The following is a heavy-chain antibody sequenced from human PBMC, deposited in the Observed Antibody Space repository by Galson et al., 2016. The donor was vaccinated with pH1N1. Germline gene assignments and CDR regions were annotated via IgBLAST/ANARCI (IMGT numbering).Heavy chain of an antibody. D-gene: IGHD1-26*01. V-gene: IGHV4-39*01. Sequence: SETLSLTCTVSGGSISSSSYYWGWIRQPPGKGLEWIGSICYSGSTYYTASLKSRVTIYVDTSKNQFSLKLNSVTAADTAVYYCARRQVGGTGTFDSWGQGTLVTVAS. CDR2: ICYSGST. J-gene: IGHJ4*02. CDR3: ARRQVGGTGTFDS. CDR1: GGSISSSSYY.